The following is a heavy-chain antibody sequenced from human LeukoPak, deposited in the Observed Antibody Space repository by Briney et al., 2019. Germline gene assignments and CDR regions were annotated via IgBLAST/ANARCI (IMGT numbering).Heavy chain of an antibody. Sequence: ASVKVSCKASGYTFTGYYMHWVRQAPGQGLEWMGWVNPNSGGTNYAQKFQGRVTMTRDTSISTAYMELSRLRSDDTAVYYCARDSLWFGELLPQYYFDYWGQGTLVTVSS. CDR1: GYTFTGYY. CDR3: ARDSLWFGELLPQYYFDY. V-gene: IGHV1-2*02. D-gene: IGHD3-10*01. J-gene: IGHJ4*02. CDR2: VNPNSGGT.